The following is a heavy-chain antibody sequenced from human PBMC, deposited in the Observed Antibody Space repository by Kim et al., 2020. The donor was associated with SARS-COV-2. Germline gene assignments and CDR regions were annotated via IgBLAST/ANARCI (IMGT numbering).Heavy chain of an antibody. J-gene: IGHJ3*02. CDR1: GFTFSSYS. CDR2: ISSSSSYI. CDR3: ARGHRLATYYYDRGDAFDI. V-gene: IGHV3-21*01. D-gene: IGHD3-22*01. Sequence: GGSLRLSCAASGFTFSSYSMNWVRQAPGKGLEWVSSISSSSSYIYYADSVKGRFTISRDNAKNSLYLQMNSLRAEDTAVYYCARGHRLATYYYDRGDAFDIWGQGTMVTVSS.